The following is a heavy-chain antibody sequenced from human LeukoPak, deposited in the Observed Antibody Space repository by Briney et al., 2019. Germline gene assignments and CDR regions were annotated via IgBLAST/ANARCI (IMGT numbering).Heavy chain of an antibody. CDR3: AKDWRRIVVVGPITRHGNYMDV. CDR2: IRYDGSNK. D-gene: IGHD2-15*01. V-gene: IGHV3-30*02. CDR1: GFTFSNYG. J-gene: IGHJ6*03. Sequence: GGSLRLSCSAAGFTFSNYGMHWVRQAPGKGLEWVAFIRYDGSNKYYADSRKGTFTISRDNSKNTLYLQMNSLRPEDTAVYFCAKDWRRIVVVGPITRHGNYMDVWGKGTTVTIFS.